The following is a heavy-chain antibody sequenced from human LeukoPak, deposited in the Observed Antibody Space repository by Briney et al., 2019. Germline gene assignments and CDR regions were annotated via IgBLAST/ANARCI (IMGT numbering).Heavy chain of an antibody. CDR2: IRYDGSNK. Sequence: GGSLRLSCAASGFIFSEYGMHWVRQAPGTGLEWVAFIRYDGSNKYYADSVKGRFTVSRDNSKNMLYLQMNSLRAEDTAVYYCARDPPFYYGVTWYYDSSGYPILDHWGQGTLVTVSS. J-gene: IGHJ4*02. CDR3: ARDPPFYYGVTWYYDSSGYPILDH. V-gene: IGHV3-30*02. D-gene: IGHD3-22*01. CDR1: GFIFSEYG.